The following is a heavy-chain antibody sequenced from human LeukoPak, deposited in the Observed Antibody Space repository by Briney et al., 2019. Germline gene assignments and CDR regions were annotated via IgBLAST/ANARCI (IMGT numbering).Heavy chain of an antibody. CDR1: GYTFTGYY. J-gene: IGHJ5*02. Sequence: GASVKVSCKASGYTFTGYYMHWVRQATGQGLEWMGWMNPNSGNTGYAQKFQGRVTMTRNTSISTAYMELSSLTSEDTAVYYCARGLRRGVYWFDPWGQGTLVTVSS. CDR3: ARGLRRGVYWFDP. D-gene: IGHD3-10*01. CDR2: MNPNSGNT. V-gene: IGHV1-8*02.